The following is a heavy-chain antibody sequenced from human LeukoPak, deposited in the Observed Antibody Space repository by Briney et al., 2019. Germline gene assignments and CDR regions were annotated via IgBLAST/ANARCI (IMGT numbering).Heavy chain of an antibody. CDR3: ARQVVISPYYFDY. CDR1: GGSNSSYY. V-gene: IGHV4-59*08. Sequence: SETLSLTCTVSGGSNSSYYWSWIRQPPGKGLEWVGYIYYSGSTNYNPSLKSRVTISVDTSKNQFSLKLSSVTAADTAVYYCARQVVISPYYFDYWGQGTLVTVSS. CDR2: IYYSGST. J-gene: IGHJ4*02. D-gene: IGHD3-22*01.